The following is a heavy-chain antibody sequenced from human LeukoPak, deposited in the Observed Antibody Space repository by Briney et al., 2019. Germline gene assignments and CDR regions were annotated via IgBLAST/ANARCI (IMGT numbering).Heavy chain of an antibody. D-gene: IGHD6-6*01. CDR2: INPNSGGT. V-gene: IGHV1-2*02. Sequence: ASVKVSCKASGYTFTGYYMHWVRQAPGQGLEWMGWINPNSGGTNYAQKFQGRVTMTRDTSISTAYMELSRLRSDDAAVYYCASRYSSSSAFDYWGQGTLVTVSS. J-gene: IGHJ4*02. CDR1: GYTFTGYY. CDR3: ASRYSSSSAFDY.